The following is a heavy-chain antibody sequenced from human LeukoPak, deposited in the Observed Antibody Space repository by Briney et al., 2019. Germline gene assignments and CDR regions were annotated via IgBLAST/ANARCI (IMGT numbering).Heavy chain of an antibody. CDR3: ARGYAAAGWYYFDY. V-gene: IGHV3-30-3*01. CDR2: ISYDGSNK. J-gene: IGHJ4*02. CDR1: GFTFSSYA. Sequence: GGSLRLSCAASGFTFSSYAMHWVRQAPGKGLEWVAVISYDGSNKYYADSVKGRFTNSRDNSKNTLYLQMNSLRAEDTAVYYCARGYAAAGWYYFDYWGQGTLVTVSS. D-gene: IGHD6-13*01.